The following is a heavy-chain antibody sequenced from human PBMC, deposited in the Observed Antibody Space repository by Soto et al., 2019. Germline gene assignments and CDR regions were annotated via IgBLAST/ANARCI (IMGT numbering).Heavy chain of an antibody. CDR3: AKNYYFDH. V-gene: IGHV3-23*01. CDR2: INVDDST. CDR1: GFTFSTYA. J-gene: IGHJ4*02. Sequence: EVQLLESGGGLVQPGGSLRLSCAGSGFTFSTYAMSWVRQAPGKGLEWVSSINVDDSTYYADSVKGRFTISRDNSKSTLFLELSSLRAEDTATFYCAKNYYFDHWGQGILVTVSS.